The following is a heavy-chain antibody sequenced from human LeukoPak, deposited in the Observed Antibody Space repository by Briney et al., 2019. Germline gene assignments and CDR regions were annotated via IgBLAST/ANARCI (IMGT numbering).Heavy chain of an antibody. J-gene: IGHJ6*03. CDR2: TYYRSKWYN. CDR3: ARRGGYRGFHYYYYYMDV. CDR1: GDSVSSNSAA. Sequence: SQTLSLTCAISGDSVSSNSAAWNWIRQSPSRGLEWLGRTYYRSKWYNDYAVSVKSRITINPDTSKNQFSLQLNSVTPEDTAVYYCARRGGYRGFHYYYYYMDVWGKGTTVTVSS. D-gene: IGHD3-22*01. V-gene: IGHV6-1*01.